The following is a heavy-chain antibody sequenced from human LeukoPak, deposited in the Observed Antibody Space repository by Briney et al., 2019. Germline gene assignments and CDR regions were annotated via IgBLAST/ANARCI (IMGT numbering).Heavy chain of an antibody. J-gene: IGHJ4*02. Sequence: PSETLSLTCTASGGSISGSNYYWGWIRQPPGKGLEWIGYIYSSGSTNYNPSLKSRLTISVDASKNQFSLKLTSVTAADTAVYYCARAYYYGSGSYGLDYWGQGTLVTVSS. CDR1: GGSISGSNYY. D-gene: IGHD3-10*01. CDR2: IYSSGST. CDR3: ARAYYYGSGSYGLDY. V-gene: IGHV4-61*05.